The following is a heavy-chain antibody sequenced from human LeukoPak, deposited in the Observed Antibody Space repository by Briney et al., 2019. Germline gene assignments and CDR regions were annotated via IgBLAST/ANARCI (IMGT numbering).Heavy chain of an antibody. CDR1: GYTFTSNG. D-gene: IGHD4-17*01. V-gene: IGHV1-18*01. CDR2: ISAYNGNT. CDR3: ATATPNIDYGIIEGFDY. J-gene: IGHJ4*02. Sequence: ASVKVSCKASGYTFTSNGISWVRQAPGQGLEWMGWISAYNGNTNYEQKLQGRVTMTTDTSTSTAYMELRSLRSDDTAVYYCATATPNIDYGIIEGFDYWGQGTLVTVSS.